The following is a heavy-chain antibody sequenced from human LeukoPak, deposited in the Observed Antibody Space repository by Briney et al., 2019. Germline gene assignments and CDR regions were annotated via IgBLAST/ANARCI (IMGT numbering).Heavy chain of an antibody. CDR1: GYTFTSYY. CDR3: ARVYSGTSRERY. V-gene: IGHV1-46*01. CDR2: INPSGGST. Sequence: ASVKVSCKASGYTFTSYYMHWVGQAPGQGGEGMGIINPSGGSTSYAQKFQGRVNITRHTFTTTVYLEMRSQRSKDPAVYYCARVYSGTSRERYWRQGPLVPVSS. J-gene: IGHJ4*02. D-gene: IGHD1-26*01.